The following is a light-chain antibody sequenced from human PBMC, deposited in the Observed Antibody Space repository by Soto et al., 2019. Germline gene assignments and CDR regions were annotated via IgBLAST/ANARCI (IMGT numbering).Light chain of an antibody. Sequence: EIVLTQSPATLSLSPGERATLSCRASQSVSSYLAWYQQKPGQAPRLLIYDASNRATGIPARFSGSGSGTDFTLTISSLEPEDFAVYYCQQHGSSPITFGQGTRPEIK. V-gene: IGKV3-11*01. CDR2: DAS. CDR3: QQHGSSPIT. J-gene: IGKJ5*01. CDR1: QSVSSY.